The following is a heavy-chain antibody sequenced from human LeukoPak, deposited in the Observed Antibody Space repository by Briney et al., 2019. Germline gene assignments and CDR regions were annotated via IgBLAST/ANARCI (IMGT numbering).Heavy chain of an antibody. D-gene: IGHD3-10*01. CDR2: ISYSGGT. J-gene: IGHJ3*02. CDR3: ARLIPTYYYGSGSPNDAFDI. Sequence: SETLSLTCTVSGGSITTYSWSWIRQPPGKGLEWIGYISYSGGTNYNPSLNSRVTISLDTSKNQFSLKVNSVTVADTAVYYCARLIPTYYYGSGSPNDAFDIWGQGTMVTVSS. V-gene: IGHV4-59*08. CDR1: GGSITTYS.